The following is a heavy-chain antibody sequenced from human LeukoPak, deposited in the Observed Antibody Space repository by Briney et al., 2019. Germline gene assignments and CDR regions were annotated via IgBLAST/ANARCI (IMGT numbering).Heavy chain of an antibody. Sequence: PGGSLRLSCAASGFIFSDYTMHWVRQAPGKGLEWVAVISFHGSSEYYGDSVKGRFTISRDNSKDTLYLQMNSLRAEDTAVYYCVRDLWTSSYYYSMDVWGPGTTVTVSS. J-gene: IGHJ6*02. D-gene: IGHD3/OR15-3a*01. CDR1: GFIFSDYT. CDR3: VRDLWTSSYYYSMDV. V-gene: IGHV3-30-3*01. CDR2: ISFHGSSE.